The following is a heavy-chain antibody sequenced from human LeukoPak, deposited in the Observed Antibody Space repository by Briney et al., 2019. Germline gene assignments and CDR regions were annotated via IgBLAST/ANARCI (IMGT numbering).Heavy chain of an antibody. CDR2: IENDASKK. V-gene: IGHV3-30*02. J-gene: IGHJ4*02. CDR1: GFIFSDSG. D-gene: IGHD6-6*01. Sequence: GGSLRLSCAASGFIFSDSGMQWVRQAPGKGLEWVAFIENDASKKDYADSVKGRFSISRDNSKNTLYLQMNSLRAEDTAVYFCGKAIGYSSSAVDFWGQGTLVTVSS. CDR3: GKAIGYSSSAVDF.